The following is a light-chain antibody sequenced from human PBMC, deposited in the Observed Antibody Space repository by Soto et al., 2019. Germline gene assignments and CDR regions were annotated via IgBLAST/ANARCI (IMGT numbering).Light chain of an antibody. CDR2: GNS. CDR3: QSYDSSLSGSV. J-gene: IGLJ3*02. Sequence: QPVLTQPPSVSGAPGQRVTISCTGSSSNIGAGYDVHWYQQLPGTAPKLLIYGNSNRPSGVPDRFSGSKSGTSASLAITGRQGEDEADYYCQSYDSSLSGSVFGGGTQLTVL. V-gene: IGLV1-40*01. CDR1: SSNIGAGYD.